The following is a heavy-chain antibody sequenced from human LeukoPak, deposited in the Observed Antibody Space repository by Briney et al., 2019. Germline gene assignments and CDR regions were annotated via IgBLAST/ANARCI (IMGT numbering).Heavy chain of an antibody. Sequence: GGSLRLSCAASGFTFSSYAMSWVRQAPGKGLEWVSAISGSGGSTYFADFVKGRFTISRDNSKNTLYLQMNSLRAEDTAVYYCAKQPFWSAYSGAFDIWGLGTVVTVSS. CDR3: AKQPFWSAYSGAFDI. CDR2: ISGSGGST. J-gene: IGHJ3*02. V-gene: IGHV3-23*01. CDR1: GFTFSSYA. D-gene: IGHD3-3*02.